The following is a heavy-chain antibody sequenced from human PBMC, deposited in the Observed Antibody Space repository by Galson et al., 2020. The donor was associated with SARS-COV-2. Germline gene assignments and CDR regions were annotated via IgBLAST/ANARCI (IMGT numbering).Heavy chain of an antibody. D-gene: IGHD2-8*01. CDR3: ARCLTKGEFHCY. J-gene: IGHJ1*01. V-gene: IGHV4-59*01. CDR1: GGSMSDYY. Sequence: SETLSLTCVVSGGSMSDYYWTWIRQSPGKGLEWIGYVHDIVNPIYNPSLRSRVSMSVDVSKNQFSLKVTSVSAADTGVYYCARCLTKGEFHCYWGQGTLVTVSS. CDR2: VHDIVNP.